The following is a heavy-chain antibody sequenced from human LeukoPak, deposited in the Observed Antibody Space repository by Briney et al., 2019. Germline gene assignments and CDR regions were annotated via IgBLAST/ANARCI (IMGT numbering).Heavy chain of an antibody. CDR1: GFTFSSYA. Sequence: GGSLRLSCAASGFTFSSYAMSWVRQAPGKGLEWVSAISDSGSSTCDADSVKGRFTISRDNSKNTLYLQMNSLRAEDTAVYYCAKDAESSSWYSHNWFDPWGQGTLVTVSS. CDR3: AKDAESSSWYSHNWFDP. D-gene: IGHD6-13*01. V-gene: IGHV3-23*01. CDR2: ISDSGSST. J-gene: IGHJ5*02.